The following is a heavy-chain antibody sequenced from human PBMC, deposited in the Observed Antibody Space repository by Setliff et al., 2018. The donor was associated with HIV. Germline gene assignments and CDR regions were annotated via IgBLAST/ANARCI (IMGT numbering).Heavy chain of an antibody. J-gene: IGHJ4*02. CDR3: AKAMGHLPYFFDS. Sequence: GGSLRLSCAASGFTFTSYAMNWVRQAPGKGLEWVSGISGSGGGTYYADSVKGRFTISRDNSQNALYLQMDSLRAEDTAVYYCAKAMGHLPYFFDSWGQGTLVTVSS. CDR2: ISGSGGGT. V-gene: IGHV3-23*01. CDR1: GFTFTSYA.